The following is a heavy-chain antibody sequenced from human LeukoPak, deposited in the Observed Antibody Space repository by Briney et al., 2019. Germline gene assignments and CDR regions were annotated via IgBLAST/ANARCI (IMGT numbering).Heavy chain of an antibody. D-gene: IGHD6-13*01. J-gene: IGHJ4*02. CDR3: ARETRPKYSSSWYVNY. Sequence: SETLSLTCTVSGGSISSGDYYWSWIRQPPGKGLEWIGYIYYSGSTYYNPSLKSRVTISVDTSKNQFSLKLSSVTAADTAVYYCARETRPKYSSSWYVNYWGQGTLVTVSS. CDR2: IYYSGST. V-gene: IGHV4-30-4*01. CDR1: GGSISSGDYY.